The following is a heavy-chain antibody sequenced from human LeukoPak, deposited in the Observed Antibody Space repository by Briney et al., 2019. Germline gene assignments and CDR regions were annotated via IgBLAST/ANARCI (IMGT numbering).Heavy chain of an antibody. Sequence: SETLSLTCTASSGSISSYYWSWIRQPAGKGLEWIGRIYTSGTTNYNPSLKSRVTMSVDTSRNQFPLKLSSVTAADTAVYYCARGPYCGGDCYLAYWGQGTLVTVSS. V-gene: IGHV4-4*07. CDR2: IYTSGTT. J-gene: IGHJ4*02. D-gene: IGHD2-21*01. CDR1: SGSISSYY. CDR3: ARGPYCGGDCYLAY.